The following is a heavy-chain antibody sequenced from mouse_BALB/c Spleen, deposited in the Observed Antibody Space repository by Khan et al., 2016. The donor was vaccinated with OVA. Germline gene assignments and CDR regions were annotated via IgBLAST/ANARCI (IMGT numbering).Heavy chain of an antibody. Sequence: QVQLQQSGPGLVQPSQNLSITCTVSGFSLITYGVHWVRLSPGKGLEWLGVIWSGGSSDYNEAFISRLSISKDKFNSQVFFKMTNLQTNDTTIYYCARSSYEDGFTYWGRGTLVTVSS. V-gene: IGHV2-2*02. J-gene: IGHJ3*01. CDR3: ARSSYEDGFTY. CDR2: IWSGGSS. D-gene: IGHD2-3*01. CDR1: GFSLITYG.